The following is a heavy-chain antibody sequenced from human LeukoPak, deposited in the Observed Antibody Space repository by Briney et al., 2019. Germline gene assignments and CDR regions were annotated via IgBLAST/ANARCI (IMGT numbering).Heavy chain of an antibody. CDR2: IKQDGSER. J-gene: IGHJ4*02. V-gene: IGHV3-7*01. CDR1: GFTFSNYW. D-gene: IGHD3-10*01. CDR3: ATDQAGGLDS. Sequence: GGSLRLSCATSGFTFSNYWMTWVRQAPGKGLEWVANIKQDGSERYYVDSVKGRFTNSRDNAKNSLYLQMNSLRAEDTAVYYCATDQAGGLDSWGQGTLVTVSS.